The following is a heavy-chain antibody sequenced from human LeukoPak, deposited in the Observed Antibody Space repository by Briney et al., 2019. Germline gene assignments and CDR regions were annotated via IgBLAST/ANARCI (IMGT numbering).Heavy chain of an antibody. CDR2: INPSGGST. J-gene: IGHJ6*03. CDR1: GYTFTSYY. V-gene: IGHV1-46*01. D-gene: IGHD5-18*01. Sequence: ASVKVSCKASGYTFTSYYMHWVRQAPGQGLEWMGIINPSGGSTSYAQKFQGRVTMTRDMSTSTVYMELSSLRSEGTAVYYCARDPAVGGYSYGYSGYYYYYMDVWGKGTTVTVSS. CDR3: ARDPAVGGYSYGYSGYYYYYMDV.